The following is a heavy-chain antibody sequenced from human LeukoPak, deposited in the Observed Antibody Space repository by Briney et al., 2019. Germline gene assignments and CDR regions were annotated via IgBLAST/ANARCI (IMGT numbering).Heavy chain of an antibody. J-gene: IGHJ4*02. CDR2: VSGSGGST. CDR3: ARDRQTYYYDSSAYSSDY. CDR1: GFNFSTYG. D-gene: IGHD3-22*01. V-gene: IGHV3-23*01. Sequence: PGGSLRLSCAASGFNFSTYGMSWVRQAPGKGLEWVSLVSGSGGSTYYGDSVKGRFTISRDNSKNTLYLQMNSLRAEDTAVYYCARDRQTYYYDSSAYSSDYWGQGTLVTVSS.